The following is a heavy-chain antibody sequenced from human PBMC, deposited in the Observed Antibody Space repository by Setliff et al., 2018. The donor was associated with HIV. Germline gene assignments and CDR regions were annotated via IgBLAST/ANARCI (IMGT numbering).Heavy chain of an antibody. J-gene: IGHJ4*02. CDR3: ARGDYDYVWGSYRPLALDY. D-gene: IGHD3-16*02. CDR2: IIPIFGTA. Sequence: VASVKVSCKASGGTFSSYAISWVRQAPGQGLEWMGGIIPIFGTANYAQKFQGRVTITADESTSTAYMELSSLRSDDTAVYYCARGDYDYVWGSYRPLALDYWGQGTLVTVSS. V-gene: IGHV1-69*13. CDR1: GGTFSSYA.